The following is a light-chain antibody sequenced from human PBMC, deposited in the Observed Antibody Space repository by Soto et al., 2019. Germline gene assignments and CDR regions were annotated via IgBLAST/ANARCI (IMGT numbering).Light chain of an antibody. CDR1: QSVNSNY. CDR2: GAS. J-gene: IGKJ3*01. Sequence: EIVLTQSPGTLSLSPGERATLSCRASQSVNSNYLAWYQQKPGQAPRLLIYGASSRATGVPDRFTGSGSGTDFTLTLNSLEPEDFAVYYCQQYDTSTPVTFGPGTKVDAK. V-gene: IGKV3-20*01. CDR3: QQYDTSTPVT.